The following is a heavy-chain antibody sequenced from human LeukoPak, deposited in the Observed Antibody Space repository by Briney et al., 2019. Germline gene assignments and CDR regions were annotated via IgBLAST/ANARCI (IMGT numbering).Heavy chain of an antibody. CDR3: AKELDTMFFDY. V-gene: IGHV3-43*01. CDR2: AGWAGGTT. Sequence: GGSLRLSCATSGFNFDRYTIHWVRQAPGKGLEWVSLAGWAGGTTFYSDSVRGRFSISRDSGRKSVYLQMNSLTTDDTAFYFCAKELDTMFFDYWGQGALVTVSS. J-gene: IGHJ4*02. CDR1: GFNFDRYT. D-gene: IGHD3-10*02.